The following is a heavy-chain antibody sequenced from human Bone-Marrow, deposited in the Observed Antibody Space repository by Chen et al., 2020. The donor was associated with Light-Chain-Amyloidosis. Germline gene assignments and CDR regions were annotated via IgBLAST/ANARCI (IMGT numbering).Heavy chain of an antibody. D-gene: IGHD6-25*01. Sequence: QDHLVESGGGVVQPERSLRLSCAVSEFNFNNYGIHWVRQAPGKGLEWVAVISYDGSEKYYADSGKGRFTIFRDNSKHTVHLQMNSLRPEDTAVYYRAKSSGYPWGMDVWGQGTTVTVSS. CDR2: ISYDGSEK. CDR3: AKSSGYPWGMDV. V-gene: IGHV3-30*18. CDR1: EFNFNNYG. J-gene: IGHJ6*02.